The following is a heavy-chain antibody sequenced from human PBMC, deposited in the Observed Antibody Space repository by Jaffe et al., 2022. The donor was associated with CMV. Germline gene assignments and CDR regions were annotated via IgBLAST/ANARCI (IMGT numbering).Heavy chain of an antibody. Sequence: QVQLQESGPGLVKPSETLSLTCTVSGGSISSYYWSWIRQPPGKGLEWIGYIYYSGSTNYNPSLKSRVTISVDTSKNQFSLKLSSVTAADTAVYYCARDLLPGAAAGETGEPEGGAFDIWGQGTMVTVSS. J-gene: IGHJ3*02. CDR1: GGSISSYY. D-gene: IGHD6-13*01. V-gene: IGHV4-59*01. CDR2: IYYSGST. CDR3: ARDLLPGAAAGETGEPEGGAFDI.